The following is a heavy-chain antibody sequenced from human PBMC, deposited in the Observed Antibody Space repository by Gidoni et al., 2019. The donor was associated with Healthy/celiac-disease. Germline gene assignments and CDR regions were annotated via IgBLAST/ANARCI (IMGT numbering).Heavy chain of an antibody. D-gene: IGHD3-22*01. Sequence: VQLLESGGGLVQPGGSLRLSCAASGFTFSSYAMSWVRQAPGKGLEWVSAMSGSGGSTYYADSVKGRFTISRDNSKNTLYLQMNSLRAEDTAVYYCAKPTSYDSSGHDAFDIWGQGTMVTVSS. J-gene: IGHJ3*02. CDR3: AKPTSYDSSGHDAFDI. V-gene: IGHV3-23*01. CDR2: MSGSGGST. CDR1: GFTFSSYA.